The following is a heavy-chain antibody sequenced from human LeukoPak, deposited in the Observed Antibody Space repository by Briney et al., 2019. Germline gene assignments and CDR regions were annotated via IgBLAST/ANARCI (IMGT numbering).Heavy chain of an antibody. CDR2: IYTSGST. V-gene: IGHV4-61*02. D-gene: IGHD3-3*02. Sequence: SQTLSLTCTVSGGSISSGSYYWSWIRQPAGKGLEWIGRIYTSGSTNYNPSLKSRVTISVDTSKNQFSLKLSSVTAADTAVYYCAGGPHFWNGYSPDYWGQGTLVTVSS. CDR3: AGGPHFWNGYSPDY. CDR1: GGSISSGSYY. J-gene: IGHJ4*02.